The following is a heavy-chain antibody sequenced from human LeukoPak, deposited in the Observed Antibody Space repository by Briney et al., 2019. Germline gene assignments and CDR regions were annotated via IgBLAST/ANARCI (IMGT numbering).Heavy chain of an antibody. CDR1: GGSISSHY. J-gene: IGHJ3*02. CDR3: ARDRGSGSYSDAFDI. D-gene: IGHD1-26*01. CDR2: IYYSGST. V-gene: IGHV4-59*11. Sequence: SETLSLTRTVSGGSISSHYWSRIRQPPGKGLEWIGYIYYSGSTNYNPSLKSRVTISVDTSKNQFSLKLSSVTAAVTAVYYCARDRGSGSYSDAFDIWGQGTMVTVSS.